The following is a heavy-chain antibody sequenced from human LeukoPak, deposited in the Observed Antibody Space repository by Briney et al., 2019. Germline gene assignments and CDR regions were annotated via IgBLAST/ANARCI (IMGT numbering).Heavy chain of an antibody. CDR1: GFTFSSYG. D-gene: IGHD2-15*01. CDR3: AKVGYCSGGTCYWGVYYYYGMDV. J-gene: IGHJ6*02. V-gene: IGHV3-30*18. CDR2: ISYDGNNK. Sequence: GGSLRLSCAASGFTFSSYGMHWVRQAPGKGLEWVAVISYDGNNKYYADSVKGRFTISRDNSKNTLYLQMHSLRAEDTAVYYCAKVGYCSGGTCYWGVYYYYGMDVWGQGTTVTVSS.